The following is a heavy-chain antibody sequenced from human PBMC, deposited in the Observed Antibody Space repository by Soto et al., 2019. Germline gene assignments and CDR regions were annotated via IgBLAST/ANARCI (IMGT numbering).Heavy chain of an antibody. CDR2: IWYDGSNK. CDR3: ASAYGRDCFDY. Sequence: QVQLVESGGGVVQPGRSLRLSCAASGFTTFSSYGMHWVRQAPGKGLVWVAVIWYDGSNKDYADSVKGRFPISRDNSKNTLSLQMTSLRAEDTAVYYCASAYGRDCFDYWGQGTLVTVSS. CDR1: GFTTFSSYG. D-gene: IGHD3-16*01. J-gene: IGHJ4*02. V-gene: IGHV3-33*01.